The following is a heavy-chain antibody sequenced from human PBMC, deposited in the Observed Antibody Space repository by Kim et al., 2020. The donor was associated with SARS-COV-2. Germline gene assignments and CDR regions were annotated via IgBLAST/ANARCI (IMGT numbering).Heavy chain of an antibody. V-gene: IGHV3-15*01. J-gene: IGHJ4*02. D-gene: IGHD3-3*01. Sequence: GGSLRLSCAASGFTFSNAWMSWVRQAPGKGLEWVGRIKSKTDGGTTDYAAPVKGRFTISRDDSKNTLYLQMNSLKTEDTAVYYCTTPIFGVVKTDYWGQGTLVTVSS. CDR1: GFTFSNAW. CDR3: TTPIFGVVKTDY. CDR2: IKSKTDGGTT.